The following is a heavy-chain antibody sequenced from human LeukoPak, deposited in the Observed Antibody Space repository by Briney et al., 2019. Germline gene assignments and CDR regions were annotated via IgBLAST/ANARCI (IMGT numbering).Heavy chain of an antibody. CDR3: ARALGEATAGAVGHRGLYYFYMDV. CDR1: GGSLSGYY. J-gene: IGHJ6*03. Sequence: SETLSLTSALYGGSLSGYYWSCIRQPPGKGLEWIGEINHSGSTNYNPALKSRVTISVDTSKNQFSLKLSSVTAADTAVYYCARALGEATAGAVGHRGLYYFYMDVWGKGTTVTVSS. V-gene: IGHV4-34*01. CDR2: INHSGST. D-gene: IGHD5-12*01.